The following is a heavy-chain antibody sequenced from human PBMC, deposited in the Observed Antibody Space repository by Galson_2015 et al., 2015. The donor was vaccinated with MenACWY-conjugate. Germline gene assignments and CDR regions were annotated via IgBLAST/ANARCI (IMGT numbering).Heavy chain of an antibody. Sequence: ETLSLTCTVSGGSSSSNDDYWGWFRQPPGKSLERFGNINHSGGTYYNPSLKSRVTISVDPSKNQFSLKLTSVTAADTAVYYCARRRPRDIGGGFDIWGQGTMVTVSS. D-gene: IGHD2-15*01. CDR1: GGSSSSNDDY. CDR3: ARRRPRDIGGGFDI. CDR2: INHSGGT. V-gene: IGHV4-39*01. J-gene: IGHJ3*02.